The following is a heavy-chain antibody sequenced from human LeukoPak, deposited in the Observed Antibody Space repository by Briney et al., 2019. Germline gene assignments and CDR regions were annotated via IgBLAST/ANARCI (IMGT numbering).Heavy chain of an antibody. J-gene: IGHJ5*02. CDR2: IYNSGST. V-gene: IGHV4-4*07. CDR3: ARGYYDSSGYWNWFDP. D-gene: IGHD3-22*01. Sequence: SETLSLTCTVSGGSISSYYWSWIRQPAGKGLEWIGRIYNSGSTNYNPSLKSRVTMSVDTSKNQFSLKLSSVTAADTAVYYCARGYYDSSGYWNWFDPWGQGTLVTVSS. CDR1: GGSISSYY.